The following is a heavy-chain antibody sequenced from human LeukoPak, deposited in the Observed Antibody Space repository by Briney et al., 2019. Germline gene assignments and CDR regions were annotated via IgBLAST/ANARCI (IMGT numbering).Heavy chain of an antibody. Sequence: AGSLILSCAASGFNFSSYSMVWVRQAPGKGLEWVSAISAGDHSTYYADSVKGRFTISRDNSKSMLYLQMTSLRAEDTALYYCVKGLSPWGQGTKVTVSS. CDR2: ISAGDHST. D-gene: IGHD3-16*01. CDR1: GFNFSSYS. J-gene: IGHJ3*01. V-gene: IGHV3-23*01. CDR3: VKGLSP.